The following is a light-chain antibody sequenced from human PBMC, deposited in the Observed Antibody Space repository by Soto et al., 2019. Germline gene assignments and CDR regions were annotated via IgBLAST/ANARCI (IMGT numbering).Light chain of an antibody. Sequence: QSVLTQPPAVSGAPGQRVTIYCTGSRSNIGAGYDVHWYQQLPGTVPKLLIYANSNRPSGIPDRFSGSKSATSASLDITGLQAEDEADYYCQSYDGSLGGSVFGGGTKLTVL. V-gene: IGLV1-40*01. J-gene: IGLJ2*01. CDR2: ANS. CDR1: RSNIGAGYD. CDR3: QSYDGSLGGSV.